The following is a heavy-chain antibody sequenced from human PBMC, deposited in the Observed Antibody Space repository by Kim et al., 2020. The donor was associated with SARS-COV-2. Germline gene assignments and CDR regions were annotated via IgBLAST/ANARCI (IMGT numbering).Heavy chain of an antibody. Sequence: SETLSLTCAVYGLSFSGYYLSWILQPPGKGLEWIWEINHSGSTNYNPSLKSRVTISLDTSKNQFSLKLTSVTAADTAVYYCARRLSNTSGWGSHYCDLWGQGILVTVSS. CDR3: ARRLSNTSGWGSHYCDL. V-gene: IGHV4-34*01. CDR1: GLSFSGYY. D-gene: IGHD3-10*01. J-gene: IGHJ1*01. CDR2: INHSGST.